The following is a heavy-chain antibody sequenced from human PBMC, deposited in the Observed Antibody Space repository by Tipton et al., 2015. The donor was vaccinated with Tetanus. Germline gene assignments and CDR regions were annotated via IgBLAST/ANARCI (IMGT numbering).Heavy chain of an antibody. Sequence: GLVKPSETLSLTCAVYGGSFSGFYWSWIRQPPGRGLEWIGEINHSGRANYSPSLKSRVTLSLDTTKKQVSLKLSSVTAADTAVYYCARGDYYGSGTYDVWGQGTTVTVPS. J-gene: IGHJ6*02. CDR2: INHSGRA. CDR1: GGSFSGFY. CDR3: ARGDYYGSGTYDV. D-gene: IGHD3-10*01. V-gene: IGHV4-34*01.